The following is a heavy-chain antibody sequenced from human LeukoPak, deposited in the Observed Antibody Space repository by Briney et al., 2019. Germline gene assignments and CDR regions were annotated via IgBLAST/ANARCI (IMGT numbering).Heavy chain of an antibody. CDR3: AREISYYDSSGYFIDY. V-gene: IGHV4-34*01. D-gene: IGHD3-22*01. CDR2: INHSGST. CDR1: GGSFSGYY. Sequence: SETLSLTCAVYGGSFSGYYWSWIRQPPGKGLEWIGEINHSGSTNYNPSLKSRVTISVDTSKNQFSLKLSSVTAADTAVYYCAREISYYDSSGYFIDYWGQGTLVTVSS. J-gene: IGHJ4*02.